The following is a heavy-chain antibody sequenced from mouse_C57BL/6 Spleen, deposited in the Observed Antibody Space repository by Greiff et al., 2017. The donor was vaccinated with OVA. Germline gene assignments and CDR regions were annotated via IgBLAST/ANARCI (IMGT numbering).Heavy chain of an antibody. CDR1: GYAFSSYW. CDR2: IYPGDGDT. V-gene: IGHV1-80*01. CDR3: ARFSSWEKFAY. D-gene: IGHD4-1*01. Sequence: VKLQESGAELVKPGASVKISCKASGYAFSSYWMNWVKQRPGKGLEWIGQIYPGDGDTNYNGKFKGKATLTADKSSSTAYMQLSSLTSEDSAVYFCARFSSWEKFAYWGQGTLVTVSA. J-gene: IGHJ3*01.